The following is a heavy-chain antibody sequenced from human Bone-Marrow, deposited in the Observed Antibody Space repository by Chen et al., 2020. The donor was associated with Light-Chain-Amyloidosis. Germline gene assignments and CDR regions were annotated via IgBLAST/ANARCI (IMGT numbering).Heavy chain of an antibody. CDR2: IYNDADGST. J-gene: IGHJ4*03. D-gene: IGHD6-13*01. V-gene: IGHV3-53*02. Sequence: QLVETXGGLIQPGGSLRLSCAASGFSVSSIYMNWVRQAPGKEPEWVAVIYNDADGSTHYADSVRGRFVISSDNSKXXXXXXXXXXXXXXXXXXXXXXGSRAAGGWGSGYFDYWGQGTLVTVSS. CDR1: GFSVSSIY. CDR3: XXGSRAAGGWGSGYFDY.